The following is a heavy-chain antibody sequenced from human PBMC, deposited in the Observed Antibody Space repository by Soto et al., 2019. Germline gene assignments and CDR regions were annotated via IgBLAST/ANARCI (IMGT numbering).Heavy chain of an antibody. D-gene: IGHD2-2*01. V-gene: IGHV3-30*03. J-gene: IGHJ4*02. CDR3: AIDHIVADAPDY. CDR1: GFTFETYG. Sequence: QVQLVESGGGVVQPGRSLRLSCAASGFTFETYGMHWVRQAPGKGLEWMAVISYDGSNKYYADSVKGRFTISRDNCKNALYMQMNCLRAEDTAIYYCAIDHIVADAPDYWGQGTLVTVSS. CDR2: ISYDGSNK.